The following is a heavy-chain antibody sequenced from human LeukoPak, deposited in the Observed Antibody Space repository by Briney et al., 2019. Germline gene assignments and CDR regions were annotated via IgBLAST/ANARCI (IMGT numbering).Heavy chain of an antibody. CDR1: GFTFSDHY. Sequence: PGGSLRLSCAASGFTFSDHYMDWVRQAPGKGLEWVGRTRNKANSYTTEYAASVKGRFTISRDDSKNSLYLQMNSLKTEDTAVYYGARGPDYFDYWGQGTLVTVSS. CDR3: ARGPDYFDY. V-gene: IGHV3-72*01. CDR2: TRNKANSYTT. J-gene: IGHJ4*02.